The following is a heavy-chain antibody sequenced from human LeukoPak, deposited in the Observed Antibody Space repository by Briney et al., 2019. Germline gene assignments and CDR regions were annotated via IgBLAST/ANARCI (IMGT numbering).Heavy chain of an antibody. D-gene: IGHD6-13*01. J-gene: IGHJ2*01. CDR3: ARVYYSNSYDYWYFDL. V-gene: IGHV4-4*07. CDR1: GGSISSYY. CDR2: IYTSGGT. Sequence: PSETLSLTCTVSGGSISSYYWSWIRQPAGKGLEWIGRIYTSGGTNYNPSLKSRVTMSVDTSKNQFSLKLSSVTAADTAVYYCARVYYSNSYDYWYFDLWGRGTLVTVSS.